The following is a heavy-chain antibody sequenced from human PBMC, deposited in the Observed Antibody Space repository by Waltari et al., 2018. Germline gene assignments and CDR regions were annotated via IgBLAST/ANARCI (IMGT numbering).Heavy chain of an antibody. CDR1: GYTFNSRW. CDR2: IYPGYSNT. CDR3: ASQDFGDYGNAFVF. Sequence: EVQLVQSGSEVKKPGESLKISCKGSGYTFNSRWIGWVRQMPGKGLEWMGIIYPGYSNTRYSPSFQGQVTISVDKSISTAFLQWSSLKASDTAIYYCASQDFGDYGNAFVFWGQGTMVTVSS. V-gene: IGHV5-51*03. J-gene: IGHJ3*01. D-gene: IGHD4-17*01.